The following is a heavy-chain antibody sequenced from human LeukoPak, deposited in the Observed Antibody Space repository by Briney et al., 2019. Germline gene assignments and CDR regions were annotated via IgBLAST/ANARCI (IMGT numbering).Heavy chain of an antibody. Sequence: PGGSLRLSCAASGFTVSSNYMSWVRQAPGKGLEWVSVIYSGGSTYYADSVKGRFTISRDNAKNSLYLQMNSLRADDTAVYYCARGEYYDSSGYYSEIDYLGQGTLVTVSS. CDR1: GFTVSSNY. CDR3: ARGEYYDSSGYYSEIDY. V-gene: IGHV3-53*01. J-gene: IGHJ4*02. CDR2: IYSGGST. D-gene: IGHD3-22*01.